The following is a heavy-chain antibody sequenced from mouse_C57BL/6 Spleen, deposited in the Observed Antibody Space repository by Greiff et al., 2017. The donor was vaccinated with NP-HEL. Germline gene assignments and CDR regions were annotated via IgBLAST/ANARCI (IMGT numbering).Heavy chain of an antibody. D-gene: IGHD2-4*01. CDR2: ISSGSSTI. J-gene: IGHJ3*01. CDR3: ARKYDYGWFAY. Sequence: EVQRVESGGGLVKPGGSLKLSCAASGFTFSDYGMHWVRQAPEKGLEWVAYISSGSSTIYYADTVKGRFTISRDNAKNTLFLQMTSLRSEDTAMYYCARKYDYGWFAYWGQGTLVTVSA. V-gene: IGHV5-17*01. CDR1: GFTFSDYG.